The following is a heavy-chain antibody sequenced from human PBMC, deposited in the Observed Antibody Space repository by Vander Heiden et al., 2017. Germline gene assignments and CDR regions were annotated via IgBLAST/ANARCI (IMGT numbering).Heavy chain of an antibody. Sequence: QVQLQESGPGLVKPSETLSLPCPGSGGSISSYYWSWIRQPPGKGLEWIGYIYYSGSTNYNPSLKSRVTISVDTSKNQFSLKLSSVTAADTAVYYCARYGPPDGFDYWGQGTLVTVSS. V-gene: IGHV4-59*01. J-gene: IGHJ4*02. D-gene: IGHD2-8*01. CDR1: GGSISSYY. CDR2: IYYSGST. CDR3: ARYGPPDGFDY.